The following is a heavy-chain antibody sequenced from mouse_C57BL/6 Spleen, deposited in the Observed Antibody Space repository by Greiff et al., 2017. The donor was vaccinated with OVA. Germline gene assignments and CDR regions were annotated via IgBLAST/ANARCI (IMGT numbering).Heavy chain of an antibody. D-gene: IGHD2-2*01. V-gene: IGHV1-20*01. CDR1: GYSFTGYF. CDR3: ARSGYGYDEDYAMDY. Sequence: VQLKQSGPELVKPGDSVKISCKASGYSFTGYFMNWVMQSHGKSLEWIGRINPYNGDTFYNQKFKGKATLTVDKSSSTAHMELRSLTSEDSAVYYCARSGYGYDEDYAMDYWGQGTSVTVSS. CDR2: INPYNGDT. J-gene: IGHJ4*01.